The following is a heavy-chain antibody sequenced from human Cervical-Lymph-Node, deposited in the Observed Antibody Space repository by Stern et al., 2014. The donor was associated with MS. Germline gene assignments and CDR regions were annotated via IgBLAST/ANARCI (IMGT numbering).Heavy chain of an antibody. J-gene: IGHJ4*02. D-gene: IGHD1-1*01. CDR2: LNPNGKNT. V-gene: IGHV3-23*04. Sequence: EVQLVESGGGLVQPGGSLRLSCAASGFAFSYYGMSWVRQAPGKGLEWVSTLNPNGKNTHYADSVEGRFAISRDISKNTLYRQMNSLTVEDTATYYCAADPSTGGGPWGQGTLVTVSS. CDR3: AADPSTGGGP. CDR1: GFAFSYYG.